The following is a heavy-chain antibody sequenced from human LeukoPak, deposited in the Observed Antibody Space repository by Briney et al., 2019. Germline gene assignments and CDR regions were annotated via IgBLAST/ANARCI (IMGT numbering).Heavy chain of an antibody. CDR1: GYTFTSYY. CDR3: ARDARFYYDRSGYYYPLWFDP. J-gene: IGHJ5*02. D-gene: IGHD3-22*01. Sequence: GASVKVSCKASGYTFTSYYMHWVRQAPGQGLEWMGIINPSGGSTSYAQEFQSRVTMTRDTSTSTVYMELSSLRSEDTAVYYCARDARFYYDRSGYYYPLWFDPWGQGTLVTVSS. V-gene: IGHV1-46*01. CDR2: INPSGGST.